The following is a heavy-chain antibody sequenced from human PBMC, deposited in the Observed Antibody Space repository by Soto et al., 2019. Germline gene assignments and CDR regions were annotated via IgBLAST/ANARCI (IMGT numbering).Heavy chain of an antibody. D-gene: IGHD6-6*01. V-gene: IGHV1-69*01. Sequence: QVQLVQSGAEVKKPGSSVKVSCKASGGTFSSYAISWVRQAPGQGLEWMGGIIPIFGTANYAQKFQGRVTITADESTSTAYMELSSLRSEDTAVYYCESTMGIAARLGLEDFDYWGQGPLVTVSS. J-gene: IGHJ4*02. CDR3: ESTMGIAARLGLEDFDY. CDR1: GGTFSSYA. CDR2: IIPIFGTA.